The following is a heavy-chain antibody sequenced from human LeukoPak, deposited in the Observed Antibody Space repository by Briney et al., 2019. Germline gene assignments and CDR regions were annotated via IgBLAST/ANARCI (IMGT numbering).Heavy chain of an antibody. V-gene: IGHV3-23*01. Sequence: PGGSLRLSCVASGFTFSSYAMNWVRQAPGKGPEWVSGITDSSSRTYYADSVKGRFTISRDNSKNTLYLQMNNLRVDDTAIYYCAKDASPDPIVAIEGAWFDPWGQGTLVSVSS. D-gene: IGHD2-15*01. CDR3: AKDASPDPIVAIEGAWFDP. J-gene: IGHJ5*02. CDR1: GFTFSSYA. CDR2: ITDSSSRT.